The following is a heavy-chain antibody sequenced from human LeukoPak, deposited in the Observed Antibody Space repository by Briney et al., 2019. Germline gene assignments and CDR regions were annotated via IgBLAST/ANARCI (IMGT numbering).Heavy chain of an antibody. CDR3: ARQNYGGNSGALDY. V-gene: IGHV5-51*01. CDR1: GFIFSGFW. CDR2: IYPRDSDT. D-gene: IGHD4-23*01. Sequence: GESLNISCQGSGFIFSGFWIAWVRQMPGKGPEWMGIIYPRDSDTTYSPSFQGQVTISADKSISTVFLQWNSLKASDTAMYYCARQNYGGNSGALDYWGQGTLVTVSS. J-gene: IGHJ4*02.